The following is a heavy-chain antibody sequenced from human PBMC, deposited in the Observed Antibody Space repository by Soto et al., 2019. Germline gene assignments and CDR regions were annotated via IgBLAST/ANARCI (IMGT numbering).Heavy chain of an antibody. CDR2: INYSGST. J-gene: IGHJ4*02. CDR1: GGAISSYY. Sequence: PSETLSLTCTVSGGAISSYYWSWIRQSPGQRLEWLGYINYSGSTNYNPSPKSRGTISLDRPNNQFALRVSSVTAADTAVYYCARGDYHESGTYYRSEYYFDYWGQGALVTVPQ. V-gene: IGHV4-59*01. D-gene: IGHD3-22*01. CDR3: ARGDYHESGTYYRSEYYFDY.